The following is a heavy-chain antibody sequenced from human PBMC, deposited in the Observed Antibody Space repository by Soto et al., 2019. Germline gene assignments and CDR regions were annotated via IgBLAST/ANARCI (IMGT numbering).Heavy chain of an antibody. CDR2: IIPIFHTP. CDR1: GGTFSSYA. Sequence: QVQLVQSGAEVKKPGSSVKVSCKASGGTFSSYAISWVRQAPGQGLEWMGGIIPIFHTPIYAQNFQGRLTITADESTSTTYMELSSLRSEDTAVYYCAREISYGFFDYWGQGTLVSVPS. J-gene: IGHJ4*02. CDR3: AREISYGFFDY. V-gene: IGHV1-69*01. D-gene: IGHD5-18*01.